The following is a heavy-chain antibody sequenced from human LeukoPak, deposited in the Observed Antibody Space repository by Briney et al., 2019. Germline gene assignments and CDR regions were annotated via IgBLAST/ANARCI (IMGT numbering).Heavy chain of an antibody. CDR3: AKTYYYGSGSYPRGYSFDY. J-gene: IGHJ4*02. V-gene: IGHV3-21*04. CDR1: GFTFSSYS. CDR2: ISSSSSYI. Sequence: GGSLRLSCAASGFTFSSYSMNWVRQAPGKGLEWVSSISSSSSYIYYADSVKGRFTISRDNAKNSLYLQMSSLRAEDTAVYYCAKTYYYGSGSYPRGYSFDYWGQGTLVTVSS. D-gene: IGHD3-10*01.